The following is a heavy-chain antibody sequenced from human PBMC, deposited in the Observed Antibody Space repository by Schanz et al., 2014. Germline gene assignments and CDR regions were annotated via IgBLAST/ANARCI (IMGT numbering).Heavy chain of an antibody. J-gene: IGHJ4*02. Sequence: DVHLLESGGGLVQPGGSLRLSCSASGFTFSIYAMHWVRQAPGKGLEWVSAISGSGGSTYYADSVKGRFTISRDNSKNTLYLQMSSLRAEDTAVYYCAKSQGSSFDSWGQGTLVTVSS. CDR3: AKSQGSSFDS. D-gene: IGHD6-13*01. CDR1: GFTFSIYA. V-gene: IGHV3-23*01. CDR2: ISGSGGST.